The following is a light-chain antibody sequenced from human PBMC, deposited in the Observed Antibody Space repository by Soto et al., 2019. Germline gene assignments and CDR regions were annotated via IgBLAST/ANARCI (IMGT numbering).Light chain of an antibody. CDR3: ISYTTSGTYV. J-gene: IGLJ1*01. V-gene: IGLV2-14*03. Sequence: QSALTQPASVSGSPGQSSAISCTGASSDIGAYNYVSWHQQHPGKAPKLMIYDVNNRPSGVSDRFSGSKSGYTASLTISGLQAEDEAEYYCISYTTSGTYVFGTGTKVTVL. CDR2: DVN. CDR1: SSDIGAYNY.